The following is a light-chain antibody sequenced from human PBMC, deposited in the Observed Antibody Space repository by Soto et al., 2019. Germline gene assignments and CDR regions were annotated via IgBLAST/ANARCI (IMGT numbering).Light chain of an antibody. V-gene: IGKV1-27*01. J-gene: IGKJ4*01. Sequence: ILITHSPSSLSTFVGDRVTITCRASQDIGNFLAWYQQKPGKVPKLLIYAASTLQSGVPSRFSGSGSGTDFTLTISSLQPEDVATYYCQKCKVAPFTFGGGTKVDIK. CDR3: QKCKVAPFT. CDR2: AAS. CDR1: QDIGNF.